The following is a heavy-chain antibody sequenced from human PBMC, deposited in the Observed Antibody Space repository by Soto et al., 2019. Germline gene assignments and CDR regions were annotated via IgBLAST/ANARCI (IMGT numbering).Heavy chain of an antibody. CDR2: ILSNDEK. CDR3: ARMLAVNYYYYYMDL. D-gene: IGHD3-22*01. V-gene: IGHV2-26*01. CDR1: GFSLSNARMG. Sequence: QVTLKESGPVLVKPTETLTLTCTVSGFSLSNARMGVSWIRQPSGKALEWLAHILSNDEKSYSTSLKTRLTISMDTSKSQVVLNMTNTDPVDTATYYCARMLAVNYYYYYMDLWGKGTTVTVSS. J-gene: IGHJ6*03.